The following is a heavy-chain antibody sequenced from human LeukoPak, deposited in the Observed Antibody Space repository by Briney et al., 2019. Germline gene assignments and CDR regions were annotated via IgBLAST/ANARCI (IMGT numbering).Heavy chain of an antibody. CDR3: ARGVSIAAAGTPDY. D-gene: IGHD6-13*01. CDR1: GVTLSNYA. J-gene: IGHJ4*02. CDR2: INWNGGST. V-gene: IGHV3-20*04. Sequence: PGGSLRLSCAASGVTLSNYAMSWARHAPGKGLEWVSGINWNGGSTGYADSVKGRFTISRDNAKNSLYLQMNSLRAEDTALYYCARGVSIAAAGTPDYWGQGTLVTVSS.